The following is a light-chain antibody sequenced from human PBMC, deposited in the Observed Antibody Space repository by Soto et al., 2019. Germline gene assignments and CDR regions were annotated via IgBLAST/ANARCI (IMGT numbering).Light chain of an antibody. Sequence: QSVLTQPPSVSGAPGQRVTISCTGSSSNIGARYDVHWYQQLPGTAPKLLIYGYNNRPSGVPDRFSGSKSGTSASLAITGLQAEDEADYLCCSHSGFNTPYVFASGTKLTVL. J-gene: IGLJ1*01. CDR2: GYN. CDR3: CSHSGFNTPYV. V-gene: IGLV1-40*01. CDR1: SSNIGARYD.